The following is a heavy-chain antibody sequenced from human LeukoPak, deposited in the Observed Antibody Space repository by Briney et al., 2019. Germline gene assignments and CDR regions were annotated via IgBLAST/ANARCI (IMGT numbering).Heavy chain of an antibody. CDR3: AKNGVTYTDYYYYMDV. D-gene: IGHD2-2*02. Sequence: GGSLRLSCKASGSTFDDYAMHWVRQAPGKGLEWVSGISWNSGSVGYADSVKGRFTISRDNAKNSLYLQMDSLRAEDTAFYYCAKNGVTYTDYYYYMDVWGKGTTVTISS. CDR2: ISWNSGSV. J-gene: IGHJ6*03. V-gene: IGHV3-9*01. CDR1: GSTFDDYA.